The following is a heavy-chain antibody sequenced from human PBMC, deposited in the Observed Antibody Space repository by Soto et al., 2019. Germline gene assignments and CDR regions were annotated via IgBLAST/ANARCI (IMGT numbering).Heavy chain of an antibody. J-gene: IGHJ6*02. D-gene: IGHD6-19*01. CDR3: ARVGRVPPSSGPPYYYGMDV. CDR1: GGTFSSYT. Sequence: QVQLVQSGAEVKKPGSSVKVSCKASGGTFSSYTISWVRQAPGQGLEWMGRIIPILGIANYAQKFQGRVTITADKSPSTAYMELSSLRSEDTAVYYCARVGRVPPSSGPPYYYGMDVWGQGTTVTVSS. V-gene: IGHV1-69*02. CDR2: IIPILGIA.